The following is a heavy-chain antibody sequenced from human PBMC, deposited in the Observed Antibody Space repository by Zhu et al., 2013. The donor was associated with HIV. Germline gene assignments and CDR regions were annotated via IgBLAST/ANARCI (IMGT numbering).Heavy chain of an antibody. Sequence: QVQLVQSGAEVKKPGSSVKVSCKASGGTFSSYAISWVRQAPGQGLEWMGGIIPIFGTANYAQKFQGRVTITADESTSTAYMELSSLRSEDTAAYYCARDNWWAPIAVAGTGWFDPWGQGTLVTVSS. CDR1: GGTFSSYA. V-gene: IGHV1-69*01. CDR3: ARDNWWAPIAVAGTGWFDP. CDR2: IIPIFGTA. D-gene: IGHD6-19*01. J-gene: IGHJ5*02.